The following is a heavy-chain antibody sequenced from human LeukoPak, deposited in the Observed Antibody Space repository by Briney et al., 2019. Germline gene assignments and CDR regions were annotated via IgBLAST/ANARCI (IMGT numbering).Heavy chain of an antibody. CDR3: ARAPAGYCSGSSCATFDY. CDR1: GYTFTSYY. Sequence: GASVKVSCKAPGYTFTSYYMHWVRQAPGHGLEWMGIINPSGGSTSYAQKFQGRVSMTRDTSTSTVYMELSSLRSEDTAVYYCARAPAGYCSGSSCATFDYWGQGTLVTVSS. V-gene: IGHV1-46*01. D-gene: IGHD2-15*01. CDR2: INPSGGST. J-gene: IGHJ4*02.